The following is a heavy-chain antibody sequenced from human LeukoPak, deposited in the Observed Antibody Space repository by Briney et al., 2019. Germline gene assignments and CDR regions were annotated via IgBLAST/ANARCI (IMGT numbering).Heavy chain of an antibody. CDR3: ARGSGYDTSDDYYAFDY. V-gene: IGHV4-34*01. CDR2: INHSGST. CDR1: GGSFSGYY. J-gene: IGHJ4*02. D-gene: IGHD3-22*01. Sequence: SETLSLTCAVYGGSFSGYYWNWIRQPPGKGLEWIGEINHSGSTNYNPSLKSRVTISVDTSKNQFSLKLSSVTAADTAVYYCARGSGYDTSDDYYAFDYWGQGTLVTVSS.